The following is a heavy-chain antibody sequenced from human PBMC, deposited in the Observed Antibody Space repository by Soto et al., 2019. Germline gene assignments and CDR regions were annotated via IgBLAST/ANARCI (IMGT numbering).Heavy chain of an antibody. CDR1: GYTFTSYG. Sequence: QVHLVQSGAEVKKPGASVKVSCKCSGYTFTSYGITWVRQAPGQGLEWMGWISAHNGNTDYAQKVQGRGTVTRDTSTSTAYMELRSLRSDDTAVYYCARGGYGDYWGQGALVTVSS. J-gene: IGHJ4*02. V-gene: IGHV1-18*01. CDR3: ARGGYGDY. CDR2: ISAHNGNT. D-gene: IGHD1-1*01.